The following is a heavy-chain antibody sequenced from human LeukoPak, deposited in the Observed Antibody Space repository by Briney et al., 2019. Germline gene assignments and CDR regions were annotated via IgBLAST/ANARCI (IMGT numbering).Heavy chain of an antibody. V-gene: IGHV1-24*01. J-gene: IGHJ4*02. CDR3: AIEAFAPVGATASFDY. D-gene: IGHD1-26*01. CDR1: GYSLTELS. Sequence: GASGKVSCKVSGYSLTELSMHWVRQAPGKGLEWMGGFDPEDGETIYAQKFQGRVTMTEDTSTDTAYMELSSLRSEDTAVYYCAIEAFAPVGATASFDYWGQGTLVTVSS. CDR2: FDPEDGET.